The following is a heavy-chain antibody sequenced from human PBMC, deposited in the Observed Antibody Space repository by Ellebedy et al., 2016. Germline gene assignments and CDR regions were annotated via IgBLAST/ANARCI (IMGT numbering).Heavy chain of an antibody. V-gene: IGHV4-34*01. CDR2: INHSGST. CDR3: ARGFGYGDYVNYGMDV. J-gene: IGHJ6*02. CDR1: GGSFSGYY. Sequence: SETLSLXXAVYGGSFSGYYWSWIRQPPGKGLEWIGEINHSGSTNYNPSLRSRVTISVDTSKKQFSLKLSSVTAADTAVYYCARGFGYGDYVNYGMDVWGQGTTVTVSS. D-gene: IGHD4-17*01.